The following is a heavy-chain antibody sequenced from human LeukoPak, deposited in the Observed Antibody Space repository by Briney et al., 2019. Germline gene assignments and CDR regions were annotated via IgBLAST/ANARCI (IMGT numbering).Heavy chain of an antibody. CDR2: INPDSGGT. D-gene: IGHD4-23*01. CDR1: GYTLTESS. V-gene: IGHV1-2*02. Sequence: GASVRVSCKASGYTLTESSIHWVRQAPGQGLEWMGWINPDSGGTNYAQNFQGRVTMTRDTSISTAYMELSRLRSDDTAVYYCARPFIETPSLGALDYWGQGTLVTVSS. J-gene: IGHJ4*02. CDR3: ARPFIETPSLGALDY.